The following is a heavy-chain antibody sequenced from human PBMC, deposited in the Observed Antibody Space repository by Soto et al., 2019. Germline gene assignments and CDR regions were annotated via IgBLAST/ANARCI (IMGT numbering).Heavy chain of an antibody. V-gene: IGHV3-7*01. CDR3: ARDITKGACYLDY. Sequence: EVQLVESGGGLVQPGGSLRLSCAASGFTFSSYWMTWVRQAPGRGLEWVANINEDGSVKGYVDSVKGRFTISRDNARNSMNPQMNRLRAEDTAVYYGARDITKGACYLDYWGQGTLVTVSS. D-gene: IGHD1-1*01. CDR2: INEDGSVK. J-gene: IGHJ4*02. CDR1: GFTFSSYW.